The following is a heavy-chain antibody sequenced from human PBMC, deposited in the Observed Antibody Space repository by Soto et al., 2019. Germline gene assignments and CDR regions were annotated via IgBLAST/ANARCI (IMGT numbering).Heavy chain of an antibody. CDR2: IYYSGST. J-gene: IGHJ5*02. CDR3: ARVFGDPGVIWWFDP. Sequence: SETLSLTCTVSGGSISSGGYYWSWIRQHPGKGLEWIGYIYYSGSTYYNPSLKSRVTISVDTSKNQFSLKLSSVTAADTAVYYCARVFGDPGVIWWFDPWGQGTLVTVSS. V-gene: IGHV4-31*03. CDR1: GGSISSGGYY. D-gene: IGHD3-16*01.